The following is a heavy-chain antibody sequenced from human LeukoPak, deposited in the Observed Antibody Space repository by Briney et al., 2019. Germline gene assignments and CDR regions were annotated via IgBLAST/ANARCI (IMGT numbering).Heavy chain of an antibody. D-gene: IGHD3-10*01. Sequence: GGSLRLSCAAPGFTFSSYAMSWVRQAPGKGLEWVSAISGSGGSTYYADSVKGRFTISRDNSKNTLYLQMNSLRAEDTAVYYCAKRLWFGELSWAFDIWGQGTMVTVSS. V-gene: IGHV3-23*01. CDR1: GFTFSSYA. CDR2: ISGSGGST. J-gene: IGHJ3*02. CDR3: AKRLWFGELSWAFDI.